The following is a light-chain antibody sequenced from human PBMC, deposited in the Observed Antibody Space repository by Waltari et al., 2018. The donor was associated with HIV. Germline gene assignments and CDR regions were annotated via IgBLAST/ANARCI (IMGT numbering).Light chain of an antibody. J-gene: IGLJ1*01. CDR2: EVN. Sequence: ALTQPASVSGSPGQTVTISCSGTSSDVGGFTYVSCYQQHPGKAPKLMIYEVNNRPSRISSRFSGSKSGNTAYLTISGLQAEDEADYYCSSFSSGNSLEVFGTGTKVTFL. CDR1: SSDVGGFTY. CDR3: SSFSSGNSLEV. V-gene: IGLV2-14*01.